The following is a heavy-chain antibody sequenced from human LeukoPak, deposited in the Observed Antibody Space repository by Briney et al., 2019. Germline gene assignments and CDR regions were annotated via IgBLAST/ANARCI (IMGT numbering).Heavy chain of an antibody. CDR3: ARTLEMAAKGGIDN. CDR1: GFSLSTSGMC. Sequence: SGPALVKPTQTLTLTCTFSGFSLSTSGMCVSWIRQPPGKPLEWLALIDWDDDKYYSTSLKTRLTISKDTSKNQVVLTMTNMDPVDTGTYYCARTLEMAAKGGIDNWGQGTLVTVSS. D-gene: IGHD5-24*01. CDR2: IDWDDDK. V-gene: IGHV2-70*13. J-gene: IGHJ4*02.